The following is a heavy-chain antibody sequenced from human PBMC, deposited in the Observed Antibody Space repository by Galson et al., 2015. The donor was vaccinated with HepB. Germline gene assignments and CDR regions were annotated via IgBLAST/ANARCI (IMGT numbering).Heavy chain of an antibody. CDR2: INPNSGGA. V-gene: IGHV1-2*02. J-gene: IGHJ6*03. D-gene: IGHD3-16*01. CDR1: GYTFTGDY. Sequence: SVKVSCKASGYTFTGDYIHWVRQAPGLGLEWMGWINPNSGGANYAQNFQGRVTMTRDTSTSTAYMELRRLRSDDTAVYYCASQKGLWYYHMDVWGKGTTVTVSS. CDR3: ASQKGLWYYHMDV.